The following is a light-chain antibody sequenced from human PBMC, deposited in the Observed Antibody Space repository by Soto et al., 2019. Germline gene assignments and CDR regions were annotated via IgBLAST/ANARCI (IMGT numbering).Light chain of an antibody. J-gene: IGKJ5*01. CDR2: DAS. Sequence: EFELTQSPATLSLSPGERATLSCRASQSVGSYLVWYQHKPGQAPRLLIYDASNRATGIPARFSGSGSGTDFTLTISRLEPEDFAVYFCQQRSDWPITFGQGTRLDMK. CDR3: QQRSDWPIT. V-gene: IGKV3-11*01. CDR1: QSVGSY.